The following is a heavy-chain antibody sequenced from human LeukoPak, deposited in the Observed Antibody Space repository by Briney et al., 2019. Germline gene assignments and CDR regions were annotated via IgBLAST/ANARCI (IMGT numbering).Heavy chain of an antibody. CDR3: ARDAFGGYAPYFDY. J-gene: IGHJ4*02. CDR2: IYYSGST. V-gene: IGHV4-59*01. CDR1: GGSISSYY. D-gene: IGHD5-12*01. Sequence: SSETLSLTCTVSGGSISSYYWRWLRQPPGKGLEWLGYIYYSGSTNYNPSVKRRATISVDTSKNQFSLKLSSVTAADTAVYYCARDAFGGYAPYFDYWGQGTLVTVSS.